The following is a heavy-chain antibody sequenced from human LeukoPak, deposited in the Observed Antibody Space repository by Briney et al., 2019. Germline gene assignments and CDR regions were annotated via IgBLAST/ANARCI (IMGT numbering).Heavy chain of an antibody. D-gene: IGHD6-13*01. V-gene: IGHV3-30-3*01. J-gene: IGHJ4*02. CDR2: ISYDGGNK. CDR1: GFSFTTYA. Sequence: GRSLRLSCVASGFSFTTYAMHWVRQSPGKGLEWVAAISYDGGNKFYLDSVKGRFTISRDNSKKTMYLQMNSLRGEDTALYYCASKPGRAAAGMDYWGQGTLVTVSS. CDR3: ASKPGRAAAGMDY.